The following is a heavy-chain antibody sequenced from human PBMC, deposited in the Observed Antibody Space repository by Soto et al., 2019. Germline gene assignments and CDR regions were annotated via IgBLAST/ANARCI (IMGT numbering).Heavy chain of an antibody. Sequence: QVQLVQSGAEVKKPGSSVKVSCEASGGTFSGHAISWVRQAPGQGPEWMGGLIPLFGTTQHAQNFQDRLTITADKSTSTADMELTSLRFEDTAIYYCARGSNGGYRFDSWGQGTLVTVSS. V-gene: IGHV1-69*06. CDR1: GGTFSGHA. CDR3: ARGSNGGYRFDS. CDR2: LIPLFGTT. D-gene: IGHD2-8*01. J-gene: IGHJ4*02.